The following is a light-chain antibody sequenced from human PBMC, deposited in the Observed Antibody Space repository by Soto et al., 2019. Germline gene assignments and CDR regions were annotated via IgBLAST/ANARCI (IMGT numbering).Light chain of an antibody. Sequence: DILLTQSPAIVSVSPGERATLSCRASRSVSTNLAWYQHKHGQAPRLLIYGASTRVTDIPARFSGSGSGTDFTLTINYLKSEDFGVYYCQQYDKSLPPVTFGRDQGGDQ. CDR2: GAS. J-gene: IGKJ4*01. V-gene: IGKV3-15*01. CDR1: RSVSTN. CDR3: QQYDKSLPPVT.